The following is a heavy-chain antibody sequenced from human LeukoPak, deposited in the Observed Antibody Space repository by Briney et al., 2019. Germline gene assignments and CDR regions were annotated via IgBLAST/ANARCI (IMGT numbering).Heavy chain of an antibody. CDR2: INAGNGNT. V-gene: IGHV1-3*01. Sequence: ASVKVPCKASGYTFTSYAMHWVRQAPGQRLEWMGWINAGNGNTKYSQKFQGRVTITRDTSASTAYMELSSLRSEDTAVYYCARAYCSSTSCYRVWFDPWGQGTLVTVSS. CDR1: GYTFTSYA. CDR3: ARAYCSSTSCYRVWFDP. J-gene: IGHJ5*02. D-gene: IGHD2-2*02.